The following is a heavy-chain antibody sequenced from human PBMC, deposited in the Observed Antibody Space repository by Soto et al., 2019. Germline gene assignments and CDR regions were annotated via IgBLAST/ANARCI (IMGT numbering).Heavy chain of an antibody. CDR1: GYTFTSYA. V-gene: IGHV1-3*01. Sequence: ASVKVSCKASGYTFTSYARHWVRQAPGQRLEWMGWINAGNGNTKYSQKFQGRVTITRDTSASTAYMELSSLRSEDTAVYYCARAYYEGAEYFQHWGQGTLVTVSS. D-gene: IGHD3-3*01. CDR2: INAGNGNT. J-gene: IGHJ1*01. CDR3: ARAYYEGAEYFQH.